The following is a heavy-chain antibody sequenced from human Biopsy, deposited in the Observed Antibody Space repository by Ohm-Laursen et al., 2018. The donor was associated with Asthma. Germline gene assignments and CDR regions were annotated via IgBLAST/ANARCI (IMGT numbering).Heavy chain of an antibody. CDR3: AKERYYDFWSGYPI. D-gene: IGHD3-3*01. V-gene: IGHV3-30*18. CDR1: GFSFSSYA. J-gene: IGHJ3*02. Sequence: SLRLSCAASGFSFSSYAIHWVRQAPGKGLEWVAVMSFDGRQTYYADSVKGRFTISRDNSKNTLYLQMNSLRAEDTAVYYCAKERYYDFWSGYPIWGQGTMVTVSS. CDR2: MSFDGRQT.